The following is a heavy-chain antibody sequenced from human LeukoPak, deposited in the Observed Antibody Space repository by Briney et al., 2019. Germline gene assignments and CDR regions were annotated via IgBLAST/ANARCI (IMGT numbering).Heavy chain of an antibody. CDR2: IKSKTDGGTT. CDR1: GFTFSNAW. Sequence: TGGSLRLSCAASGFTFSNAWMNWVRQAPGKGLEWVGRIKSKTDGGTTDYAAPVKGRFTISRDDSKNTLYLQMNSLKTEDTAVYYCTTDPGYSSSWYWWGQRTLVTVSS. V-gene: IGHV3-15*07. D-gene: IGHD6-13*01. CDR3: TTDPGYSSSWYW. J-gene: IGHJ4*02.